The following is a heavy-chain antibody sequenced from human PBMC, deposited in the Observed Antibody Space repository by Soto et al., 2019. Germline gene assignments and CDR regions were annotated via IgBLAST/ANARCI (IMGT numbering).Heavy chain of an antibody. CDR3: ARDLKGDYPRGFDP. V-gene: IGHV1-2*02. Sequence: QVQLVQSGAEVKKPGASLKVSCKASEYTFIAYYMHWVRQAPGQGLEWMGWINPNSGDTKYAQRFQGRVTMTRDTSISTAYMDLSRLRSDDTAVYYCARDLKGDYPRGFDPWGPGTLVTVSS. CDR1: EYTFIAYY. CDR2: INPNSGDT. D-gene: IGHD4-17*01. J-gene: IGHJ5*02.